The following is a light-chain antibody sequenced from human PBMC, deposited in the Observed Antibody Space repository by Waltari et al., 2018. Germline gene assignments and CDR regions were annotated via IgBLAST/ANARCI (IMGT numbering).Light chain of an antibody. Sequence: QSLLTQPPSTSGTPGQRVTISCSGSSSNIATNPVNWYQQFPAPAPKLPIYTNNHRPSGVPDRFSGSKSGTSASLAISGLQLEDEADFYCASWDDSLKGWVFGGGTKVTVL. J-gene: IGLJ3*02. CDR3: ASWDDSLKGWV. CDR1: SSNIATNP. V-gene: IGLV1-44*01. CDR2: TNN.